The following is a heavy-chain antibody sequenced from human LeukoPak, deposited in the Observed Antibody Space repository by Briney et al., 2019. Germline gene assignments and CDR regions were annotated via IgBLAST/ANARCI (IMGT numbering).Heavy chain of an antibody. CDR1: GYTFTSYG. J-gene: IGHJ6*02. V-gene: IGHV1-18*01. CDR2: ISAYNGNT. CDR3: ARDLRWAQSLYYGMDV. D-gene: IGHD1-26*01. Sequence: ASVKVSCKAPGYTFTSYGISWVRQAPGQGLEWMGWISAYNGNTNYAQKLRGRVTMTTDTSTSTAYMELRSLRSDDTAVYYCARDLRWAQSLYYGMDVWGQGTTVTVSS.